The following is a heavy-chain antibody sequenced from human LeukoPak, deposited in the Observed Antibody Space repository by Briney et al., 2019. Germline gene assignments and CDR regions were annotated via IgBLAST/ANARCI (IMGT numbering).Heavy chain of an antibody. D-gene: IGHD2-15*01. CDR1: GFTFSGSA. V-gene: IGHV3-73*01. CDR3: ATRSGWTFDY. CDR2: IRSKANSYAT. J-gene: IGHJ4*02. Sequence: PGGSLRLSCAASGFTFSGSAMHWVRQASGKGLEWVGRIRSKANSYATAYATSMKGRFTISRDDSKNTAYLQMNSLRAEDTAVYYCATRSGWTFDYWGQGTLVTVSS.